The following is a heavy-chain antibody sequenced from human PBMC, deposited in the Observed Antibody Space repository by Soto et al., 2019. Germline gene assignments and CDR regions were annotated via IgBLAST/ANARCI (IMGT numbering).Heavy chain of an antibody. D-gene: IGHD5-12*01. V-gene: IGHV1-18*01. CDR1: GYTFTSYG. Sequence: GASVKVSCKASGYTFTSYGISWVRQAPGQGLEWMGWISAYNGNTNYAQKLQGRVTMTTDTSTSTAYMELRSLRAEDTAVYYCARPYSGYDWVYFDYWGQGTLVTVSS. CDR3: ARPYSGYDWVYFDY. CDR2: ISAYNGNT. J-gene: IGHJ4*02.